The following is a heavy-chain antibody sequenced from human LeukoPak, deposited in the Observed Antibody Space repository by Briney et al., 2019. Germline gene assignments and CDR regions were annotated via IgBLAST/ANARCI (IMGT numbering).Heavy chain of an antibody. Sequence: ASVKVSCKASGYTFTSYGISWVRQAPGQGLEWMGWISAYNGKTNYAQKLQGRVTMTTDTSTSTAYMELRSLRSDDTAVYCCARDSGLSSAGTDYYYGMDVWGQGTTVTVSS. V-gene: IGHV1-18*01. CDR2: ISAYNGKT. D-gene: IGHD6-13*01. CDR3: ARDSGLSSAGTDYYYGMDV. CDR1: GYTFTSYG. J-gene: IGHJ6*02.